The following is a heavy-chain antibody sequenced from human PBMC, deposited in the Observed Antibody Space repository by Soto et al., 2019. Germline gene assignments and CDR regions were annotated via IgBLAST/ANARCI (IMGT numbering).Heavy chain of an antibody. D-gene: IGHD3-3*01. V-gene: IGHV3-23*01. CDR2: ISGAALNT. CDR1: GFTFSSYA. CDR3: AKDLWSGRGGGIDY. Sequence: EVQLLDSGGGLVQHGGSLRLSCAASGFTFSSYAMHWVRQAPGKGLEWVSTISGAALNTYYADSVKGRFTISRDSSKRTVYLQMNSLSAADTAVYYCAKDLWSGRGGGIDYWGQGTLVTVSS. J-gene: IGHJ4*02.